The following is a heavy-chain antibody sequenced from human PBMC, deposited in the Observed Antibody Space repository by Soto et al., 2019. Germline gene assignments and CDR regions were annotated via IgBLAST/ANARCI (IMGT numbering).Heavy chain of an antibody. CDR2: INPSGGST. CDR3: ARVPHPVSSGYSGFDP. D-gene: IGHD3-22*01. Sequence: ASVKVSCKASGYTFTSYYMHWVRQAPGQGLEWMGIINPSGGSTSYAQKFQGRVTMTRDTSTSTVYMELSSLRSEDTAVYYCARVPHPVSSGYSGFDPWGQGTLVSVSS. CDR1: GYTFTSYY. J-gene: IGHJ5*02. V-gene: IGHV1-46*01.